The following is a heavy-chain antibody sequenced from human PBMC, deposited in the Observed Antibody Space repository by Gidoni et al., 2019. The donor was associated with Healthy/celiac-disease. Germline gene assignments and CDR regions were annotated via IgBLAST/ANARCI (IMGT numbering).Heavy chain of an antibody. J-gene: IGHJ4*02. Sequence: EVQLVETGGGLIQPGGSLRLSWAAYGFTVSSNYMSWVRQAPGKGREWVSVIYSGGSTYYADSVKGRFTISRDNSKNPLYLQMNSLRAEATAVYYCARGYSGYDEGYFDYWGQGTLVTVSS. V-gene: IGHV3-53*02. D-gene: IGHD5-12*01. CDR1: GFTVSSNY. CDR2: IYSGGST. CDR3: ARGYSGYDEGYFDY.